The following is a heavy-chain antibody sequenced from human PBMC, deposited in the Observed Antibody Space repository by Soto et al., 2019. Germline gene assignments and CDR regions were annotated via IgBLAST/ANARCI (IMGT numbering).Heavy chain of an antibody. V-gene: IGHV5-51*01. CDR2: IYPGDSGT. CDR3: ARPGVAHDSSLYGMDV. CDR1: GYSFTSYW. J-gene: IGHJ6*02. Sequence: PGESLKISCKGSGYSFTSYWIGWVRQMPGKGLEWMGIIYPGDSGTRYSPSFQGQVTISADKSISTAYLQWSSLKASDTAMYYCARPGVAHDSSLYGMDVWGQGTTVTVSS. D-gene: IGHD3-22*01.